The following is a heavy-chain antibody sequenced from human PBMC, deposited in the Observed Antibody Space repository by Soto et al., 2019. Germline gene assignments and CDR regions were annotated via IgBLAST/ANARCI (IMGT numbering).Heavy chain of an antibody. CDR2: IYYSGST. J-gene: IGHJ6*02. CDR1: GGSISSSSYY. V-gene: IGHV4-39*01. D-gene: IGHD3-16*01. Sequence: SETLSLTCTVSGGSISSSSYYWGWIRQPPGKGLEWIGSIYYSGSTYYNPSLKSRVTISVDTSKNQFSLKLSSVTAADTAVYYCARPSQGGDRTYYYYYGMDVWGQGTTVTVSS. CDR3: ARPSQGGDRTYYYYYGMDV.